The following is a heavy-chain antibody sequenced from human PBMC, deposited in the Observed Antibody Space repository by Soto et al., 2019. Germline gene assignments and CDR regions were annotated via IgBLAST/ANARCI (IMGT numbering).Heavy chain of an antibody. Sequence: QVQLVQSGAEVKKPGSSVKVSCKASGGTFSSYAISWVRQAPGQGLEWMGGIIPIFGTANYAQKFQGRVTXXAXEAXGTAYMELSSLRSEDTAVYYCARGAAVVVAAPFDYWGQGTLVTVSS. CDR2: IIPIFGTA. D-gene: IGHD2-15*01. CDR1: GGTFSSYA. CDR3: ARGAAVVVAAPFDY. J-gene: IGHJ4*02. V-gene: IGHV1-69*12.